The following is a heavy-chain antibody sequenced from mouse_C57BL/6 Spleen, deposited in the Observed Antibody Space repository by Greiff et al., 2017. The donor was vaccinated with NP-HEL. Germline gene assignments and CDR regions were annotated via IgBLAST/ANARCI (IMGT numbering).Heavy chain of an antibody. CDR1: GYTFTSYW. CDR3: ARCDAEDYAMDY. V-gene: IGHV1-69*01. CDR2: IDPSDSYT. J-gene: IGHJ4*01. Sequence: QVQLQQPGAELVMPGASVKLSCKASGYTFTSYWMHWVKQRPGQGLEWIGEIDPSDSYTNYNQKFKGKSTLTVDKSSSTAYMQLSSLTSEDSAVYYCARCDAEDYAMDYWGQGTSVTVAS. D-gene: IGHD2-3*01.